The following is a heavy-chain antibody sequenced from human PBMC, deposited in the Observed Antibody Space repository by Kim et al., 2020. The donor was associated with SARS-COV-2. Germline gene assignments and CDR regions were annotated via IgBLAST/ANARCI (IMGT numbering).Heavy chain of an antibody. Sequence: ASVKVSCKASGYTFTSYYMHWVRQAPGQGLEWMGIINPSGGSTSYAQKFQGRVTMTRDTSTSTVYMELSSLRSEDTAVYYCARSFTGSHCSGGSCYYPKDLHYYYGMDVWGQGTTVTVSS. D-gene: IGHD2-15*01. CDR1: GYTFTSYY. J-gene: IGHJ6*02. V-gene: IGHV1-46*01. CDR3: ARSFTGSHCSGGSCYYPKDLHYYYGMDV. CDR2: INPSGGST.